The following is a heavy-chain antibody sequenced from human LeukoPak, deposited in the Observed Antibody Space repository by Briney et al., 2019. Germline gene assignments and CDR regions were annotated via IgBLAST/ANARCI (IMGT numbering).Heavy chain of an antibody. Sequence: GGSLRLSCVASGFTVSGSYMNWVRQAPGKGLEWVSLIYGGGNTYYADSVKGRFTISRDNSKNTLYLQMNSLRAEDTAVYYCARRGDGGRSFDYWGQGTLVTVSS. CDR2: IYGGGNT. CDR1: GFTVSGSY. V-gene: IGHV3-53*01. J-gene: IGHJ4*02. D-gene: IGHD4-23*01. CDR3: ARRGDGGRSFDY.